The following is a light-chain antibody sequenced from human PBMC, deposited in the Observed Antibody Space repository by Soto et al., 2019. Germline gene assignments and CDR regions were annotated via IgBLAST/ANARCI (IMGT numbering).Light chain of an antibody. CDR1: QGISSW. V-gene: IGKV1-12*01. CDR3: QQYNSFPWT. Sequence: DIQMTQSPSSVSASVGDRVTITCRASQGISSWVAWYQQTPGKAPKLLISDASKLETGVSSRFRGHVSGTEFTLSISSLQPGDSATYYCQQYNSFPWTFGLGTKVDIK. CDR2: DAS. J-gene: IGKJ1*01.